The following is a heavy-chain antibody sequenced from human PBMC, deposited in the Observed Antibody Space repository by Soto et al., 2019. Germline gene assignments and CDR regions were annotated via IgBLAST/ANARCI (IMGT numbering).Heavy chain of an antibody. J-gene: IGHJ4*02. CDR2: IDPSDSQT. D-gene: IGHD3-10*01. Sequence: GESLKISCKGSGYSLAGYWITWVRQKQGKGLEWMGRIDPSDSQTYYSPSFRGHVTISVTKSITTVFLQWSSLRASDTAVYYCARDHLPARGPHPFDYWGQGTLVTVSS. CDR1: GYSLAGYW. V-gene: IGHV5-10-1*01. CDR3: ARDHLPARGPHPFDY.